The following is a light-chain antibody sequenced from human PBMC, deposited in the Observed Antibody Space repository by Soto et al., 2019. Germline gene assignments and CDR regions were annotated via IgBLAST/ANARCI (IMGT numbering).Light chain of an antibody. V-gene: IGLV2-14*01. CDR1: SSDVGGYNY. CDR3: SSYASSSTL. CDR2: EVS. Sequence: QSALTQPASVSGSPGQSITISCTGTSSDVGGYNYVSWYQQHPGKAPKLMIYEVSSRPSGVSSRFSGSKSGNTASLTISGLQAEDEDDYYCSSYASSSTLFGTGTKVTVL. J-gene: IGLJ1*01.